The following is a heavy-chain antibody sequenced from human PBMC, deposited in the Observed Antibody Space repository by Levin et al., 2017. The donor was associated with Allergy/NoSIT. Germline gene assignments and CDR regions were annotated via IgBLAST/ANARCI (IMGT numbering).Heavy chain of an antibody. V-gene: IGHV2-5*02. CDR1: GFSLNTLGMG. J-gene: IGHJ4*02. CDR2: IYWDDEK. CDR3: AHTPYSSGGGDYFDY. Sequence: SGPTLVKPTQTLTLTCNFSGFSLNTLGMGVGWIRQPPGKALEWLGLIYWDDEKRYSPSLRNRLTITQDTSKNQVVLTMTNMDPADTATYFCAHTPYSSGGGDYFDYWGPGTLVTVSS. D-gene: IGHD3-16*01.